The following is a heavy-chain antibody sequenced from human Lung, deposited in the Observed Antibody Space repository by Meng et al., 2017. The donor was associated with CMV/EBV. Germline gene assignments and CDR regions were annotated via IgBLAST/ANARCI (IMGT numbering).Heavy chain of an antibody. CDR1: GGSISSYY. D-gene: IGHD3-16*01. Sequence: SETLSLTCSVSGGSISSYYWSWIRQPPGKGLEWIGYSGSTNYNPSRQSRVTISVDTSKNQFSLKLSSVTAADTAVYYCARGGRFSDAWGQGTLVTVSS. V-gene: IGHV4-59*01. CDR2: SGST. CDR3: ARGGRFSDA. J-gene: IGHJ5*02.